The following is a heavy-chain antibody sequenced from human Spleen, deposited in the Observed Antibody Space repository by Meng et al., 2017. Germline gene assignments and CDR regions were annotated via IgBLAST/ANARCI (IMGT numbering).Heavy chain of an antibody. Sequence: GESLKISCAASGFTFGSYGMHWVRQAPGKGLEWVAVISYDGSSKYYVDSVKGRFTISRDNSKNTLYLQMNSLRAEDTAVYYCARDPAQWGDYSSLQYYFDQWGQGTLVTVSS. V-gene: IGHV3-30*01. CDR2: ISYDGSSK. CDR3: ARDPAQWGDYSSLQYYFDQ. D-gene: IGHD4-17*01. CDR1: GFTFGSYG. J-gene: IGHJ4*02.